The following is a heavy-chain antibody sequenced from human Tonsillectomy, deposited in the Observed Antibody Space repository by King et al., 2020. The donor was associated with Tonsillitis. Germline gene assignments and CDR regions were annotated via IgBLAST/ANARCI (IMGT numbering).Heavy chain of an antibody. CDR3: ARDGHDSNSCSSTADY. CDR1: GFTFSSYW. Sequence: VQLVESGGGLVQPGGSLRLSCTASGFTFSSYWMHWVRQAPGKGLLWMSRINGDGSTTSYADSVKGRFTISRDNAKNTLYLQMNSLRAEETAVYYCARDGHDSNSCSSTADYWGQGTLVTVSS. CDR2: INGDGSTT. J-gene: IGHJ4*02. V-gene: IGHV3-74*01. D-gene: IGHD6-13*01.